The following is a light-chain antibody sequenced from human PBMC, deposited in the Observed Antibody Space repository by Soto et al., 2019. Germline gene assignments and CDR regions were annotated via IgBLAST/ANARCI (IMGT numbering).Light chain of an antibody. CDR1: TSNIGTDP. V-gene: IGLV1-44*01. Sequence: QSVLTQPPSASVTPGQTVTISCSGGTSNIGTDPVNWYRQLPGTAPQLLLYSDVQRPAGVPDRVSGSESGTSASLAIRGLQSEDEADYFCAVWEDSRSALLFGVGTTLNVL. CDR2: SDV. CDR3: AVWEDSRSALL. J-gene: IGLJ2*01.